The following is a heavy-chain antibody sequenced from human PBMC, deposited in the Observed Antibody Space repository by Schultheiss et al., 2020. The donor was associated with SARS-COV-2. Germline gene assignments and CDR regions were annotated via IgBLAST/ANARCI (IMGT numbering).Heavy chain of an antibody. J-gene: IGHJ6*02. Sequence: GGSLRLSCAASGFTFSNAWMSWVRQAPGKGLEWVSYISSSGSTIYYADSVKGRFTISRDNAKNSLYLQMNSLRAEDTAVYYCARDRGVLMVYGNVWGGMDVWGQGTTVTVSS. CDR2: ISSSGSTI. CDR1: GFTFSNAW. D-gene: IGHD2-8*01. V-gene: IGHV3-11*01. CDR3: ARDRGVLMVYGNVWGGMDV.